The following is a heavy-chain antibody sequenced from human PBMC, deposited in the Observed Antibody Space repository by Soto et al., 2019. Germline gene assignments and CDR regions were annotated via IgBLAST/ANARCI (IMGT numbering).Heavy chain of an antibody. J-gene: IGHJ2*01. CDR2: IYASDNS. V-gene: IGHV4-4*08. CDR3: ARFTSLSVHWYFDL. Sequence: QVRLQESGPGLVKPSETLSLTCTVSGGAIGGYYWSWLRQPPGKGLEWIGHIYASDNSNYNPSLQSRVDISVDIFNHQFSLRLNSVTAADTAGYYCARFTSLSVHWYFDLWGRGTLLTVSS. CDR1: GGAIGGYY. D-gene: IGHD3-10*02.